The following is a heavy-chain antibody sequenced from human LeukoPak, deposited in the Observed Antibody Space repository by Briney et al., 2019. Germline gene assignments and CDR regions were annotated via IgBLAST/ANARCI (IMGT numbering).Heavy chain of an antibody. D-gene: IGHD2-21*02. J-gene: IGHJ3*02. Sequence: ASVKVSCKASGYTFTSYYMHWVRQAPGQGLEWMGWINPNSGGTNYAQKFQGRVTMTRDTSISTAYMELSRLRSDDTAVYYCARGLHCGGDCYSYAFDIWGQGTMVTVSS. V-gene: IGHV1-2*02. CDR1: GYTFTSYY. CDR2: INPNSGGT. CDR3: ARGLHCGGDCYSYAFDI.